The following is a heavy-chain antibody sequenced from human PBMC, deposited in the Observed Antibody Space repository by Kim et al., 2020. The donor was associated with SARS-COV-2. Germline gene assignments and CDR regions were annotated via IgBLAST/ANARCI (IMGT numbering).Heavy chain of an antibody. CDR2: ISGSGGST. CDR3: ANRRPNYGSGFDY. D-gene: IGHD3-10*01. CDR1: GFTFRSYA. J-gene: IGHJ4*02. Sequence: GGSLRLSCAASGFTFRSYAMSWVRQAPGKGLEWVSAISGSGGSTYYADSVKGRFTITRDNSKNTLYLQMNSLRAEDTAVYYFANRRPNYGSGFDYWGPGTLVTVSS. V-gene: IGHV3-23*01.